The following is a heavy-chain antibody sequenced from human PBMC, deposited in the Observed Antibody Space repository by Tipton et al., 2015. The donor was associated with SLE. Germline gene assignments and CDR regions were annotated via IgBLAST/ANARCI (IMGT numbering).Heavy chain of an antibody. J-gene: IGHJ4*02. V-gene: IGHV3-23*03. CDR2: IHGGGSGS. CDR1: GFIFSDYA. D-gene: IGHD6-13*01. CDR3: AKLQGALSSNWYVDY. Sequence: GSLRLSCAASGFIFSDYAMNWVRQAPGKGLEWVSVIHGGGSGSSYVDSVKGRFTISRDDSKNTLYLHLNSLRAEDTAIYYCAKLQGALSSNWYVDYWGQGTLVTVSS.